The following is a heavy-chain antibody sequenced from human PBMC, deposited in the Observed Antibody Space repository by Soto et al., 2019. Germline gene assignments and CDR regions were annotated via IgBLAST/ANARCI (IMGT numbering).Heavy chain of an antibody. V-gene: IGHV3-74*01. D-gene: IGHD3-10*01. Sequence: PGGSLRLSCAASGFTFSSYWMHWVRQAPGKGLVWVSRINSDGSSTSYADSVKGRFTISRDNAKNTLYLQMNSLRAEDTAVYYCARERVYGSGSYYQLYYYYYGMDVWGQGTTVTVSS. CDR2: INSDGSST. J-gene: IGHJ6*02. CDR3: ARERVYGSGSYYQLYYYYYGMDV. CDR1: GFTFSSYW.